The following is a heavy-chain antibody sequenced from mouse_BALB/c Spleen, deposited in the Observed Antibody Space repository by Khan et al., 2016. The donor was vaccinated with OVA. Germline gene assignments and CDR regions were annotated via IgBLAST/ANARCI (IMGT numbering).Heavy chain of an antibody. Sequence: EVQLQESGPGLVKPSQSLSLTCTVTGYSITSDYAWNWIRQFPGNKLEWMGFIRSSGNTNYNPSLKSRTSLTPDTTKNQFFLQLNSVTIEDTATYYYASVYGGDFDYWGQGTTLTVSA. CDR2: IRSSGNT. D-gene: IGHD1-1*01. V-gene: IGHV3-2*02. CDR3: ASVYGGDFDY. J-gene: IGHJ2*01. CDR1: GYSITSDYA.